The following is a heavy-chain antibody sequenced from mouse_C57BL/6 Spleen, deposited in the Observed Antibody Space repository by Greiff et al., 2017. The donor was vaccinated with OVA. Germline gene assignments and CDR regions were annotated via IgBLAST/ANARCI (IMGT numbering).Heavy chain of an antibody. D-gene: IGHD1-1*01. CDR1: GYAFTNYL. Sequence: QVQLQQSGAELVRPGTSVKVSCKASGYAFTNYLIAWVKQRPGQGLEWIGVINPGSGGTNYNEKFKGKATLTADKSSSTAYMQLSSLTSEDSAVYFCARSDYYGSSYVGGFAYWGQGTLVTVSA. J-gene: IGHJ3*01. CDR2: INPGSGGT. CDR3: ARSDYYGSSYVGGFAY. V-gene: IGHV1-54*01.